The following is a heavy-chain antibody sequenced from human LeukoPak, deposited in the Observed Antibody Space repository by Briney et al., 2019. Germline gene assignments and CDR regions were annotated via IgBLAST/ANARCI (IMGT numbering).Heavy chain of an antibody. CDR3: AQADGTGYFYFQH. Sequence: SQTLSLTFAISGDSVSSNSAAWNWIRQSPSRGLEWLGRTYYRSEWYNDYAVSVKSRININPDTSKNQFSLQLNSVTPEDTAVYYCAQADGTGYFYFQHWGQGTLVTVSS. J-gene: IGHJ1*01. CDR1: GDSVSSNSAA. CDR2: TYYRSEWYN. V-gene: IGHV6-1*01. D-gene: IGHD3-22*01.